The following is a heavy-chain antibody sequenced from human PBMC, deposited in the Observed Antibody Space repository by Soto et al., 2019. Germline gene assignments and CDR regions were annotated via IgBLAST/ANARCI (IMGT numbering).Heavy chain of an antibody. D-gene: IGHD1-20*01. Sequence: QVQLVQSGAEVKKPGSSVKVSCKASGGTFSSYAISWVRQAPGQGLEWMGGIIPIFGTANYAQKFQGRVTSTADATTRTAYRELNSLRSEDTAVYYCASQRYTGDYYYYGMDVWGQGTTVTVSS. CDR2: IIPIFGTA. V-gene: IGHV1-69*12. J-gene: IGHJ6*02. CDR1: GGTFSSYA. CDR3: ASQRYTGDYYYYGMDV.